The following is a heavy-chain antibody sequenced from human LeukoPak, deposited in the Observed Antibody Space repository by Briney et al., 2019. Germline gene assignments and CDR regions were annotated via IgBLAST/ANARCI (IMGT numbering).Heavy chain of an antibody. CDR3: ARVKRSGWYPAYYYYYGMDV. CDR2: INHSGST. J-gene: IGHJ6*02. CDR1: GGSFSGYY. Sequence: PSETLSLTCAVYGGSFSGYYWSWIRQPPGKGLEWIGEINHSGSTNYDPSLKSRVTISVDASKNQFSLKLSSVTAAGTAVYYCARVKRSGWYPAYYYYYGMDVWGQGTTVTVSS. V-gene: IGHV4-34*01. D-gene: IGHD6-19*01.